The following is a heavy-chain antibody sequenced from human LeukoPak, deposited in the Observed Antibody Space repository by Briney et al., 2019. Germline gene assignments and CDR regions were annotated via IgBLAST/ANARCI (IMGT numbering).Heavy chain of an antibody. V-gene: IGHV4-39*07. D-gene: IGHD3-10*01. CDR2: ISYSGTT. CDR1: GGSISSTSYY. J-gene: IGHJ4*02. CDR3: ARSTGFGELFT. Sequence: PSETLSLTCTVSGGSISSTSYYWGWIRQPPGKGLEWIGSISYSGTTYYNPSLKSRVTISVYTSKNQFSLKLSSVTAADTAVYYCARSTGFGELFTWGQGTLVTVSS.